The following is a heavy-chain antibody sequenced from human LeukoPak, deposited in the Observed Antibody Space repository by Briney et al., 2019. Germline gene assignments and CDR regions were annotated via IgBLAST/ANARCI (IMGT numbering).Heavy chain of an antibody. D-gene: IGHD3-3*01. J-gene: IGHJ6*03. CDR2: INHSGST. Sequence: SETLSLTCAVFGGSFSSYYWTWIRQPPGKGLEWIGEINHSGSTNYNPSLKSRVTISVDTSKNQFSLKLTSVTAADTALYYCTRRLRFSFYYYMDVWGKGTTVTISS. V-gene: IGHV4-34*01. CDR1: GGSFSSYY. CDR3: TRRLRFSFYYYMDV.